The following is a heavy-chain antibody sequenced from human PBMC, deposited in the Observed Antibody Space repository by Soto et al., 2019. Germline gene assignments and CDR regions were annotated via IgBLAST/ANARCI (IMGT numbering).Heavy chain of an antibody. CDR2: IYPGDSDT. CDR1: GYSFTSSW. V-gene: IGHV5-51*01. J-gene: IGHJ6*03. Sequence: PGEALKISCKGSGYSFTSSWIGCVRQMPGKGLEWMGIIYPGDSDTRYSPSFQGQVTISADKSISTAYLQWSSLKASDTAMYYCARHPYCSGGSCYLKGYYYYMDVWGKGTTVTVSS. D-gene: IGHD2-15*01. CDR3: ARHPYCSGGSCYLKGYYYYMDV.